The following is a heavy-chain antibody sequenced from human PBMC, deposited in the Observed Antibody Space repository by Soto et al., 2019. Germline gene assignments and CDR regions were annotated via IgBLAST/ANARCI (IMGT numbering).Heavy chain of an antibody. CDR2: ISWDGGST. CDR1: GFTFDDYT. CDR3: AKATRRSIAAREPKFDY. V-gene: IGHV3-43*01. Sequence: GGSLRLSCAASGFTFDDYTMHWVRQAPGKGLEWVSLISWDGGSTYYADSVKGRFTISRDNSKNSLYLQMNSLRTEDTALYYCAKATRRSIAAREPKFDYWGQGTLVTVSS. D-gene: IGHD6-6*01. J-gene: IGHJ4*02.